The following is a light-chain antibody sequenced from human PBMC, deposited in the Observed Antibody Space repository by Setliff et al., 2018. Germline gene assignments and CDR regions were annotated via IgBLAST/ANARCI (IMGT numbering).Light chain of an antibody. CDR2: EVS. V-gene: IGLV2-14*01. J-gene: IGLJ1*01. Sequence: QSVLTQPASVSGSPGQSITISCTGTSSDVGYYNYVSWYQQHPGKAPKLMIYEVSNQPSGVSNRFSGSKSGNTASLTTSGLQAEDEADYYCSSYTSSSTRVFGTGTKVTVL. CDR3: SSYTSSSTRV. CDR1: SSDVGYYNY.